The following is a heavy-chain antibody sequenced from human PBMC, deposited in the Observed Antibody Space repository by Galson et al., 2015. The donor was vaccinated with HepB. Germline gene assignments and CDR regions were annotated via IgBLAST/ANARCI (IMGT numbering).Heavy chain of an antibody. Sequence: SVTVSCKASGSDFATHDISWVRQAPGQGLEWVGWIRPYNGDTKYTQRFQGRVTMTTDTSTSTAYMELKNLGSDDTAVYFCARDPTEMASNRGFDVGGQGTLVTVSS. CDR3: ARDPTEMASNRGFDV. CDR1: GSDFATHD. D-gene: IGHD5-24*01. CDR2: IRPYNGDT. V-gene: IGHV1-18*04. J-gene: IGHJ4*02.